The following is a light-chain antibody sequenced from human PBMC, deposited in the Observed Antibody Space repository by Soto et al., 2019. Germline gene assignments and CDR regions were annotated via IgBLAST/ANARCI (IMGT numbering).Light chain of an antibody. J-gene: IGLJ3*02. V-gene: IGLV2-14*01. CDR1: SSDVGGYNY. Sequence: QSALTQPTSVSGSTGKSITISCTGTSSDVGGYNYVSWYQQHPDKAPKLMIYEVSNRPSGVSNRFSGSKSGNTASLTISGLQAEDEADYYCSSYTSSSTLGVFGGGTKLTVL. CDR3: SSYTSSSTLGV. CDR2: EVS.